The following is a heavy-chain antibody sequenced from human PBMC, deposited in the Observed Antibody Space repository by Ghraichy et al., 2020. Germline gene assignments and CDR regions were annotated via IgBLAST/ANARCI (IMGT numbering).Heavy chain of an antibody. CDR2: INPNSGGS. D-gene: IGHD3-3*01. V-gene: IGHV1-2*02. CDR3: ARVGTASLSRDPPYYDFWSGYYGWFDP. CDR1: GYTFTGYY. Sequence: ASVKVSCKASGYTFTGYYMHWVRQAPGQGLEWMGWINPNSGGSNYAQKFQGRVTMTRDTSISTAYMELSRLRSDDTAVYYCARVGTASLSRDPPYYDFWSGYYGWFDPWVQGTLVTVSS. J-gene: IGHJ5*02.